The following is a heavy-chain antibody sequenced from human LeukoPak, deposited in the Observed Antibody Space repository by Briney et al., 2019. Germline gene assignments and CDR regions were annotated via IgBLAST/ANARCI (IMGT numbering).Heavy chain of an antibody. J-gene: IGHJ2*01. V-gene: IGHV4-61*02. D-gene: IGHD3-10*01. CDR3: ARDMYYYGSGSPAQDFDL. Sequence: PSETLSLTCTVSGGSISSGSYYWSWIRQPAGKGLEWIGRIYTSGSTNYNPSLKSRVTISVDTSKNQFSLKLSSVTAADTAVYYCARDMYYYGSGSPAQDFDLWGRGTLVTVSS. CDR2: IYTSGST. CDR1: GGSISSGSYY.